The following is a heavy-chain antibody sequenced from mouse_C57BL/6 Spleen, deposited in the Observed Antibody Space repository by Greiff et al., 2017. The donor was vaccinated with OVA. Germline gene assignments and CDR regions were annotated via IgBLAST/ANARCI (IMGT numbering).Heavy chain of an antibody. Sequence: VQLQQPGAELVKPGASVKLSCKASGYTFTSYWMHWVKQRPGQGLEWIGMIHPNSGSTNYNEKFKSKATLTVDKSSSTAYMQLSSLTSEDSAVYYCARRGLGRYWYFDVWGTGTTVTVSS. CDR1: GYTFTSYW. V-gene: IGHV1-64*01. J-gene: IGHJ1*03. CDR3: ARRGLGRYWYFDV. D-gene: IGHD4-1*01. CDR2: IHPNSGST.